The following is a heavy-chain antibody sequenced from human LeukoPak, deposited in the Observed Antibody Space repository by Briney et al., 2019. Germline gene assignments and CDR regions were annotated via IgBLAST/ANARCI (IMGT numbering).Heavy chain of an antibody. Sequence: PGGSLRLSCAVSGFTFSRSGMHWIRQAPGKGMEWLTFIWYDDKNAQNYAESVKGRFTISRDNSKNTLYLQMNSLRTEDTAMYYCAKDRCSISNCREAFEIWGQGTSVTVSS. J-gene: IGHJ3*02. D-gene: IGHD2-2*01. CDR2: IWYDDKNAQ. CDR3: AKDRCSISNCREAFEI. CDR1: GFTFSRSG. V-gene: IGHV3-30*02.